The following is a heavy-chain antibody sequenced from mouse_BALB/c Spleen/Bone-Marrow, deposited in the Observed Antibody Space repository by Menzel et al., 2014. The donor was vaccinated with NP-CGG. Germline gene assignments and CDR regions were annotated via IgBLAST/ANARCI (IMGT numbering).Heavy chain of an antibody. CDR3: ARAYYVNYDAMDY. J-gene: IGHJ4*01. Sequence: VQLQQSGAELMKPGASIKISCKATGCTFSSYWIEWVKQRPGHGLEWIGEILPGSGSTNYSERFKGKATFTADTSSNTAYMQLSSLTSEDSAVYYCARAYYVNYDAMDYWGQGTSVTVSS. CDR2: ILPGSGST. V-gene: IGHV1-9*01. D-gene: IGHD2-10*01. CDR1: GCTFSSYW.